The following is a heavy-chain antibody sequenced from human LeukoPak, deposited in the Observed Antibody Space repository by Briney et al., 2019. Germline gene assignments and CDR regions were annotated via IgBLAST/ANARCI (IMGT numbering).Heavy chain of an antibody. CDR2: MNPNSGNT. D-gene: IGHD6-6*01. CDR1: GYTFTSYD. J-gene: IGHJ4*02. CDR3: ASRRVDSSSPRSFDY. V-gene: IGHV1-8*01. Sequence: GASVKLSCKASGYTFTSYDINWVRQATGQGLEWMGWMNPNSGNTGYAQKFQGRVPMTRNTSISTAYMELSSLRSEDTAVYYCASRRVDSSSPRSFDYWGQGTLVTVSS.